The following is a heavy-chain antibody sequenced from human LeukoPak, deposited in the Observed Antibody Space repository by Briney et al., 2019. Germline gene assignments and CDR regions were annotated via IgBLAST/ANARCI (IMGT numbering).Heavy chain of an antibody. D-gene: IGHD2-15*01. Sequence: PGRSLRLSCAASGFTFSSYGMHWVRQAPGKGLEWVAVIWYDGSKKHYADSVKGQFTISRDNSKNTPYLQMNSLRAEDTAVYYCARDTYSGGCIFDYWGQGTLVTVSS. CDR2: IWYDGSKK. CDR1: GFTFSSYG. V-gene: IGHV3-33*01. J-gene: IGHJ4*02. CDR3: ARDTYSGGCIFDY.